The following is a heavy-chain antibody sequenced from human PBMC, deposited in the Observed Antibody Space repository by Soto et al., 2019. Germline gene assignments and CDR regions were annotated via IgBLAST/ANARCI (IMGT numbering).Heavy chain of an antibody. CDR1: GFTFNDFE. V-gene: IGHV3-48*03. J-gene: IGHJ4*02. CDR2: IDGSGTTK. CDR3: ARGFARFNY. Sequence: EVQLLESGGGLVQPGGSLRLSCGVSGFTFNDFEMNWVRQAPGKGLEWLAYIDGSGTTKKYADSVRGRFTISRDNPNNSLFLQMSSLSAADTAIYYCARGFARFNYWGKRTLVTVSS. D-gene: IGHD6-6*01.